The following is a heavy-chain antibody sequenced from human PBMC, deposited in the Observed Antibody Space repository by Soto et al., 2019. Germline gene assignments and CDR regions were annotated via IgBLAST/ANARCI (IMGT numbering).Heavy chain of an antibody. J-gene: IGHJ4*02. CDR1: GYTFTSYY. CDR2: INPSGGRT. CDR3: ATDSYDFWSGYYRKYYFDY. Sequence: ASVKVSCKTSGYTFTSYYMHWVRQAPGQGPEWMGIINPSGGRTRYAEKFQGRVTMTEDTSTDTAYMELSSLRSEDTAVYYCATDSYDFWSGYYRKYYFDYWGQGTLVTVS. D-gene: IGHD3-3*01. V-gene: IGHV1-46*01.